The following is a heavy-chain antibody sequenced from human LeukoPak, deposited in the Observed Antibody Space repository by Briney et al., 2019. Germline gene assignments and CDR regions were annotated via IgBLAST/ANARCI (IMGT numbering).Heavy chain of an antibody. CDR2: ISGSGGTT. CDR1: GFTFSSYA. D-gene: IGHD6-19*01. V-gene: IGHV3-23*01. Sequence: PGGSLRLSCAASGFTFSSYAMSWDRQAPGKGLEWVSAISGSGGTTYYADSVKGRFTISRDNSKNTLYLQMNSLRAEDTAVYYCAKHSSSGNYYFDYWGQGTLVTVSS. J-gene: IGHJ4*02. CDR3: AKHSSSGNYYFDY.